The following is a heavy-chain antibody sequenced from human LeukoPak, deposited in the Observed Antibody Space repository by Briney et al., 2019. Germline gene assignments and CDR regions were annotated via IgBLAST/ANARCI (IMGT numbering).Heavy chain of an antibody. V-gene: IGHV3-30*18. Sequence: PGMSLRLSCAASGFTFSSYGMHWVRQAPGKGLEWVAIISYDGTNKYYADSVKGRFTISRDNPKNTLYLQMNSLRAEDTAVYYCTKGLSYRDLFPKDAWGQGTLVTVSS. CDR1: GFTFSSYG. D-gene: IGHD4-17*01. CDR3: TKGLSYRDLFPKDA. J-gene: IGHJ5*02. CDR2: ISYDGTNK.